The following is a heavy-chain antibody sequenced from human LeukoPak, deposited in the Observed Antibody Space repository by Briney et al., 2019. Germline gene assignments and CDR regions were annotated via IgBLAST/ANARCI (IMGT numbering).Heavy chain of an antibody. V-gene: IGHV3-23*01. J-gene: IGHJ4*02. CDR1: GFTFGSDG. CDR2: ISSSGGSA. CDR3: ATNTPFGYCSGGSCYSGWYYFDY. D-gene: IGHD2-15*01. Sequence: PGGSLRLSCAASGFTFGSDGMTWVRQAPGKGLEWVSAISSSGGSAYYADSVKGRSTISRDNSNKTPYLQMNSLRVEDPEVYYCATNTPFGYCSGGSCYSGWYYFDYWGQGTLVTVSS.